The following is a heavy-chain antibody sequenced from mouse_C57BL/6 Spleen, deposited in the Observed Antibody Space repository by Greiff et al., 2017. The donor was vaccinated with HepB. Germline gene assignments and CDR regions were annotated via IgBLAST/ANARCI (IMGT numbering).Heavy chain of an antibody. Sequence: EVHLVESGPGLVKPSQSLSLTCSVTGYSITSGYYWNWIRQFPGNKLEWMGYISYDGSNNYNPSLKNRISITRDTSKNQFFLKLNSVTTEDTATYYCARDPGLGYWGQGTTLTVSS. D-gene: IGHD4-1*01. CDR2: ISYDGSN. CDR3: ARDPGLGY. J-gene: IGHJ2*01. CDR1: GYSITSGYY. V-gene: IGHV3-6*01.